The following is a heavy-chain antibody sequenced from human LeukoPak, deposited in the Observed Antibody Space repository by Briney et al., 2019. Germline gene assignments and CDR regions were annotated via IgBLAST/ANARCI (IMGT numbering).Heavy chain of an antibody. Sequence: GGSLRLSCAASGFTFSSYGMDWVRQAPGKGLEGVAFITYDGTNTYNADSVKGRFTISRDNSKNTLYLQMNSLTPEDTAVYYCAKDREFRDIVVVVAAMTHWGQGTLVTVSS. V-gene: IGHV3-30*18. D-gene: IGHD2-15*01. CDR2: ITYDGTNT. J-gene: IGHJ4*02. CDR3: AKDREFRDIVVVVAAMTH. CDR1: GFTFSSYG.